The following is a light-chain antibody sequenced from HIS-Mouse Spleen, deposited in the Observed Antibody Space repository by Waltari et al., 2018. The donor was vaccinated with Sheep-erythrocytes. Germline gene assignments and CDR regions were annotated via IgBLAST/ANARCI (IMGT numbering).Light chain of an antibody. V-gene: IGLV2-11*01. CDR1: SSDVVGYNS. CDR2: DVS. J-gene: IGLJ1*01. Sequence: QSALTQPRSVSGSPGHAVTISFTGTSSDVVGYNSVSWYQQHPGKAPKLMIYDVSKRPSGVPDRFSGSKSGNTASLTISGLQAEDEADYYCCSYAGSYNHVFATGTKVTVL. CDR3: CSYAGSYNHV.